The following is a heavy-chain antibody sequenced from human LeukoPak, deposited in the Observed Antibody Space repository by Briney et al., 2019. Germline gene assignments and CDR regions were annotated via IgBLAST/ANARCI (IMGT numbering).Heavy chain of an antibody. CDR3: ARVGTSSGWHDAFGYFDS. V-gene: IGHV3-30*09. CDR2: SSFDGTKK. D-gene: IGHD6-19*01. Sequence: PGRSLRLSCAASGFNFSNNLLHWVRQAPGKGLEWVAVSSFDGTKKYYADSVKGRFVISGDNSKNTLYLQMNSLRAEDTAAYYCARVGTSSGWHDAFGYFDSWGQGVLVTVSS. J-gene: IGHJ4*02. CDR1: GFNFSNNL.